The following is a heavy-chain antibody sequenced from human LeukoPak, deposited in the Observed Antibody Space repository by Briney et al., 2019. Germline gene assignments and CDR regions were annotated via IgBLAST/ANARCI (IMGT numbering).Heavy chain of an antibody. Sequence: GGSLRLSCVGSGFTFSRYWLNWVRQAPGKGLEWVANMNQDGSEIYYLDSVKGRFTISRDNAKNSVYLQMNGLKAEDTAVYHCARFIFRGVIHSWGQGTLVTVSS. CDR2: MNQDGSEI. V-gene: IGHV3-7*01. CDR1: GFTFSRYW. CDR3: ARFIFRGVIHS. J-gene: IGHJ4*02. D-gene: IGHD3-10*01.